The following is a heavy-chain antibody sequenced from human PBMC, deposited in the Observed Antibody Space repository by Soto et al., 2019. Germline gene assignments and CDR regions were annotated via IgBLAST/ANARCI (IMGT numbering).Heavy chain of an antibody. Sequence: KPSETLSLTCAVYGGSFSGYYWSWIRQPPGKGLEWIGEINHSGSTNYNPSLKSRVTISVDTSKNQFSLKLSSVTAADTAVYYCARGRRIVVVTAILGGRYYFDYWGQGTLATVSS. D-gene: IGHD2-21*02. CDR1: GGSFSGYY. CDR2: INHSGST. J-gene: IGHJ4*02. V-gene: IGHV4-34*01. CDR3: ARGRRIVVVTAILGGRYYFDY.